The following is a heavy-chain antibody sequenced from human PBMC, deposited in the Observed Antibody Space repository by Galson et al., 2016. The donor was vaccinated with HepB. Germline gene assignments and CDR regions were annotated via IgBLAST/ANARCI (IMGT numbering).Heavy chain of an antibody. J-gene: IGHJ4*02. CDR3: ARDTGDSGYDGSYYFDY. CDR2: IYYSGST. V-gene: IGHV4-31*03. D-gene: IGHD5-12*01. CDR1: GGAINSAYH. Sequence: TLSLTCSVSGGAINSAYHWSWIRQHPGKGLEWIGYIYYSGSTYYNPSLKSRVTISVDTSKNQFSLKLSSVTAADTAVYYCARDTGDSGYDGSYYFDYWGQGTLVTVSS.